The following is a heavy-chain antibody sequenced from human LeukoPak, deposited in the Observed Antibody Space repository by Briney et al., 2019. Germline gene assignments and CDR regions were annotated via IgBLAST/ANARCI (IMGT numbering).Heavy chain of an antibody. CDR1: GFTFSTYG. V-gene: IGHV3-30*18. D-gene: IGHD3-10*01. CDR2: ISYDVSNK. CDR3: AKEYLIWFGDFDAFDI. Sequence: GGSLRLSCAASGFTFSTYGTHWVRQAPSKGLEWVAVISYDVSNKYYADSVKGRFTISRDNSKNTLYLQMNSLRAEDTAVYYCAKEYLIWFGDFDAFDIWGQGTMVTVSS. J-gene: IGHJ3*02.